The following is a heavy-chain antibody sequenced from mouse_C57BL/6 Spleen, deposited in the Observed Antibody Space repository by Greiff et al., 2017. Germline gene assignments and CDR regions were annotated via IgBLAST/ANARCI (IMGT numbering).Heavy chain of an antibody. CDR2: ISGGGGNT. CDR1: GFTFSSYT. V-gene: IGHV5-9*01. Sequence: EVQLVESGGGLVKPGGSLKLSCAASGFTFSSYTMSWVRQTPEKRLEWVATISGGGGNTYYPDSVKGRFTISRDNAKNTLYLQMSSLRSEDTALYYCARDDYYGSSTLFDYWGQGTLVTVSA. CDR3: ARDDYYGSSTLFDY. D-gene: IGHD1-1*01. J-gene: IGHJ3*01.